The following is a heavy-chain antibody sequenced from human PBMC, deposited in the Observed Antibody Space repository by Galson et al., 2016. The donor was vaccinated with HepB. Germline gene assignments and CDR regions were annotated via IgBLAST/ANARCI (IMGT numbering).Heavy chain of an antibody. Sequence: SLRLSCAASGFTFSSYAMNWVRQAPGKGLEWVSAISAIGSATGHYTYYTDSVKGRFTISGDNSKNTLYLQVNSLRAEDTAVYFCARLGGSGWTFDFWGQGTLVTVSS. D-gene: IGHD6-19*01. CDR1: GFTFSSYA. J-gene: IGHJ4*02. V-gene: IGHV3-23*01. CDR2: ISAIGSATGHYT. CDR3: ARLGGSGWTFDF.